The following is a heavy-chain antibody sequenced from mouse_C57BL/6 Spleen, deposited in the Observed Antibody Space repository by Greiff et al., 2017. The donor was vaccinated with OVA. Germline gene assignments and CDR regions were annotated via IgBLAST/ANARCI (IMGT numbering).Heavy chain of an antibody. Sequence: VQLQQPGAELVKPGASVKLSCKASGYTFTSYWMHWVKQRPGQGLEWIGMIHPNSGSTNYNEKFKSKATLTVDKSSSTAYMQRSSLTSEDSAVYYCARENDDAMDYWGQGTSVTVSS. V-gene: IGHV1-64*01. CDR1: GYTFTSYW. CDR2: IHPNSGST. D-gene: IGHD2-12*01. J-gene: IGHJ4*01. CDR3: ARENDDAMDY.